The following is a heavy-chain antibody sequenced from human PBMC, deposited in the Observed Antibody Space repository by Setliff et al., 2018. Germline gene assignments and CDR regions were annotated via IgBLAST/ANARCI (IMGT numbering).Heavy chain of an antibody. V-gene: IGHV3-48*01. CDR2: ISGGSDRT. CDR1: GFTFSSFS. J-gene: IGHJ2*01. Sequence: PGGSLRLSCAASGFTFSSFSMDWIRQAPGKGLEWVSYISGGSDRTYYADSVKGRFTISRDNAKNSLYLRMNSLRAEDTAVYYCARVAGRGRYWYFDLWGRGTLVTVSS. CDR3: ARVAGRGRYWYFDL.